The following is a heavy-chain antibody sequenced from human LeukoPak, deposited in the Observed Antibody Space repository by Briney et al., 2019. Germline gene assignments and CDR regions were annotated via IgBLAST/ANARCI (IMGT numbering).Heavy chain of an antibody. CDR3: ARASPYCGGDCYFDY. J-gene: IGHJ4*02. D-gene: IGHD2-21*02. CDR2: IIPIFGAA. CDR1: GGTFSSYA. V-gene: IGHV1-69*13. Sequence: SVKVSCKASGGTFSSYAISWVRQAPGQGLEWMGGIIPIFGAANYAQKFQGRVTITADESTSTAYMELSSLRSEDTAVYYCARASPYCGGDCYFDYWGQGTLVTVSS.